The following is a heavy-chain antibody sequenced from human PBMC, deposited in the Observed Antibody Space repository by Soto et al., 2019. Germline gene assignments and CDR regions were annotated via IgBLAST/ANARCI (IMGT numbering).Heavy chain of an antibody. D-gene: IGHD3-3*01. CDR2: ISAYNGNT. CDR1: GYTFTSYG. J-gene: IGHJ1*01. Sequence: ASVKVSCKASGYTFTSYGISWVRQDPGQGLEWMGWISAYNGNTNYAQKLQGRVTMTTDTSTSTAYMELRSLRSDDTAVYYCARDLYPDYDFWSGYTRPQHWGQGTLVTVSS. V-gene: IGHV1-18*01. CDR3: ARDLYPDYDFWSGYTRPQH.